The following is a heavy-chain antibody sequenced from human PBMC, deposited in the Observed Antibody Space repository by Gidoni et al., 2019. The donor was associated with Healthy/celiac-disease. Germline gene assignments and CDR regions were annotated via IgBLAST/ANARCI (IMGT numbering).Heavy chain of an antibody. Sequence: QEQLVQSGAGVKKPGASVKVSCKASGGTFSSDAISWVRQAPGQGLEWMGGIIPIFGTANYAQKFQGRVTITADESTSTAYMELSSLRSEDTAVYYCARDRDYYDSSGYYTDAFDIWGQGTMVTVSS. CDR3: ARDRDYYDSSGYYTDAFDI. CDR2: IIPIFGTA. CDR1: GGTFSSDA. D-gene: IGHD3-22*01. J-gene: IGHJ3*02. V-gene: IGHV1-69*01.